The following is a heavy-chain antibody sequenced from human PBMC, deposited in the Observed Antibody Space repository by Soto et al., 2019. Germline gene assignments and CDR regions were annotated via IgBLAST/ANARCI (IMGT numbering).Heavy chain of an antibody. CDR3: AREVQVHTPAFVY. CDR2: ISPMFGAA. V-gene: IGHV1-69*19. Sequence: QVQLVQSGAEMKKPGSSVKVSCQCSGGTFNTYAMNWVRQAPGQGREWMGDISPMFGAANYAPKFQGRVTITADESTGTSYMKLRSLTSEDAALYFCAREVQVHTPAFVYWGQGTLVTVSS. D-gene: IGHD3-10*01. J-gene: IGHJ4*02. CDR1: GGTFNTYA.